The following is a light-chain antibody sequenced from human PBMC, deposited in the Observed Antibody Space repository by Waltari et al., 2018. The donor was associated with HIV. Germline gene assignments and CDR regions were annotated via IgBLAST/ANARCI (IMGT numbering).Light chain of an antibody. Sequence: DVVMTQSPLSLPVTLGQPASISCRSSQSLAYSDGRIYLNWFHQRPGQSPRRLIYTVSDRESGVPDRFTGSGSGTDFTLKISRVEAEDVGIFYCVQGTHWPPTFGQGTKLEIK. CDR2: TVS. J-gene: IGKJ2*01. CDR3: VQGTHWPPT. V-gene: IGKV2-30*01. CDR1: QSLAYSDGRIY.